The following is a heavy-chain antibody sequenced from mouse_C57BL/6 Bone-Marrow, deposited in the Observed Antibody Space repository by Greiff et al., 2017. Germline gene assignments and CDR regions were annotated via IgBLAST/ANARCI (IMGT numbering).Heavy chain of an antibody. CDR1: GYTFTSYW. Sequence: VQLKQPGAELVMPGASVKLSCKASGYTFTSYWMHWVKQRPGQGLEWIGEIDPSDSYTNYNQKFKGKSTLTVDKSSSTAYMQLSSLTSEDSAVYYCAREKVSTVPYWYFDVWGTGTTVTVSS. D-gene: IGHD1-1*01. CDR3: AREKVSTVPYWYFDV. CDR2: IDPSDSYT. V-gene: IGHV1-69*01. J-gene: IGHJ1*03.